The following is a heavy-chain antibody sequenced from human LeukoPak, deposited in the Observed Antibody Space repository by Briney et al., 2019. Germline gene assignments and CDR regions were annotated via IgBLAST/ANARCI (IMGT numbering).Heavy chain of an antibody. V-gene: IGHV1-8*01. Sequence: ASVKVSCKASGYTFTSYDINWVRQATGQGPEWMGWMNPNSGNTGYAQKFQGRVTMTRNTSISTAYMELSSLRSEDTAVYYCARGQTYYYGSGSYYGYWGQGTLVTVSS. J-gene: IGHJ4*02. CDR3: ARGQTYYYGSGSYYGY. CDR1: GYTFTSYD. CDR2: MNPNSGNT. D-gene: IGHD3-10*01.